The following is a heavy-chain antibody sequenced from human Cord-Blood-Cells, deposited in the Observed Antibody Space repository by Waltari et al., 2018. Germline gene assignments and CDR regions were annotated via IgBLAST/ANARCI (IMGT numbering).Heavy chain of an antibody. CDR1: GGSFSGYY. J-gene: IGHJ2*01. D-gene: IGHD7-27*01. CDR3: ARRRKLTGGPFYWYFDL. V-gene: IGHV4-34*01. CDR2: INHSGST. Sequence: QVQLQQWGAGLLKPSETLSLTCAVYGGSFSGYYWSWIRQPPGKGLEWIGEINHSGSTNYNPSLKSRVTISVDTSKNQFSLKLSSVTAADTAVYYCARRRKLTGGPFYWYFDLWGRGTLVTVSS.